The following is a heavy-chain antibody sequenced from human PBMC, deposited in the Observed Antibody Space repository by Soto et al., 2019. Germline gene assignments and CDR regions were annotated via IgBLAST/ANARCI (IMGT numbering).Heavy chain of an antibody. CDR2: IRSKANSYAT. CDR1: GFTFSGSG. D-gene: IGHD6-19*01. J-gene: IGHJ6*02. Sequence: GGSLRLSCAASGFTFSGSGMHGGRQASGKGRGWVGRIRSKANSYATAYAASVKGRFTISRDDSKNTAYLQMNSLKTEDTAVYYCTRLSIAVAGTKDYYYYYGMDVWGQGTTVTVSS. CDR3: TRLSIAVAGTKDYYYYYGMDV. V-gene: IGHV3-73*01.